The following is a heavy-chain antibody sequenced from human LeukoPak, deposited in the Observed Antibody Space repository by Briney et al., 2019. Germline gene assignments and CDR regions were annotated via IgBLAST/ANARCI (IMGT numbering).Heavy chain of an antibody. Sequence: SETLSLTCTVSGDSINSLDLWSWVRQPPGKGLEWIGEMYPSGTTHSNPSVKSRVTISIDKSKNQFFLNLSSVTAADTAVYYCAGLVGRYSSGLYYYYFDYWGQGTLVTVSS. CDR3: AGLVGRYSSGLYYYYFDY. V-gene: IGHV4-4*02. CDR2: MYPSGTT. D-gene: IGHD3-22*01. CDR1: GDSINSLDL. J-gene: IGHJ4*02.